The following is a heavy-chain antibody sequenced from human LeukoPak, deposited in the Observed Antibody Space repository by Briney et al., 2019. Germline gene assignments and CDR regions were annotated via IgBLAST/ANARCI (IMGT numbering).Heavy chain of an antibody. J-gene: IGHJ6*04. CDR2: INPTGGST. Sequence: ASVKVSCKASGYTFTSYYMHWVRQAPGQGLEWMGLINPTGGSTGYAQKFQGRVTMTRDMSTSTDYMELSSLRSEDTAIYYCARDNSVGDNAWWFDPWGKGTTVTFSS. D-gene: IGHD2-15*01. V-gene: IGHV1-46*01. CDR3: ARDNSVGDNAWWFDP. CDR1: GYTFTSYY.